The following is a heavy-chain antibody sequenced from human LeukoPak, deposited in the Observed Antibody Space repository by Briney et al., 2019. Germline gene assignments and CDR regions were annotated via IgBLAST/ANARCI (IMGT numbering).Heavy chain of an antibody. J-gene: IGHJ6*03. CDR2: FYYSGST. CDR3: ARVPGSIFGPGYMDV. Sequence: PSETLSLTCTVSGGSISSSSYYWGWIRQPPGKGLEWIGSFYYSGSTYYNPSLKSRVTISVDTSKNQFSLKLSSVTAADTAVYYCARVPGSIFGPGYMDVWGKGTTVTVS. V-gene: IGHV4-39*01. D-gene: IGHD3-3*01. CDR1: GGSISSSSYY.